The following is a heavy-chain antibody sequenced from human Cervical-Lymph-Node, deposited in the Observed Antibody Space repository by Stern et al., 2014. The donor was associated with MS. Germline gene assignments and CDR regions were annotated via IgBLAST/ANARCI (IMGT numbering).Heavy chain of an antibody. CDR2: IYYSGTT. CDR1: GASITSYY. V-gene: IGHV4-59*01. CDR3: ARATDL. Sequence: QMQLVQSGPGLLRPSETLSLTCTVSGASITSYYWSWIRQPPGKGLEWIGYIYYSGTTNYNASLKGRVAISIDTSKTQFSLRLSSVTAADTAVYYCARATDLWGQGTLVTVSS. J-gene: IGHJ5*02.